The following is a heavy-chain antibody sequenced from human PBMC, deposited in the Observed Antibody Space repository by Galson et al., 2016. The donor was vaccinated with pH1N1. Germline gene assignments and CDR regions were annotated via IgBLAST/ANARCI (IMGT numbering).Heavy chain of an antibody. CDR2: TGGNGATT. Sequence: SLRLSCAASRFNFSTYAMNWVRQAPGKGLEWVSSTGGNGATTYYTDSVKGRFAISRDNSKNTLYLQMNRLRAEDTDVYYCAKAARGNMVRGGSFGDWGRGTLVTVSS. CDR1: RFNFSTYA. V-gene: IGHV3-23*01. CDR3: AKAARGNMVRGGSFGD. D-gene: IGHD3-10*01. J-gene: IGHJ4*02.